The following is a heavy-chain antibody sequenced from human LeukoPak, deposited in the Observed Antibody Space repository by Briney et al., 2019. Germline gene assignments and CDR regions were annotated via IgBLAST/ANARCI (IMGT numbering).Heavy chain of an antibody. CDR3: AKDATTVVTFFDY. J-gene: IGHJ4*02. CDR2: ISASGGST. V-gene: IGHV3-23*01. CDR1: GFTFSSYA. Sequence: GGSLRLSCAASGFTFSSYAMNCVRQAPGKGLEWVSGISASGGSTYYADSVKGRFTISRDNSKNTLYLQMNSLRAEGTAIYYCAKDATTVVTFFDYWGQGTLVTVSS. D-gene: IGHD4-23*01.